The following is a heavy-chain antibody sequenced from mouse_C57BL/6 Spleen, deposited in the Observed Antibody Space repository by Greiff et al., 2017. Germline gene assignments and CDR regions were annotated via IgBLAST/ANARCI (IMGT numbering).Heavy chain of an antibody. CDR1: GFSLTSYG. V-gene: IGHV2-6*01. D-gene: IGHD2-4*01. Sequence: VQLQESGPGLVAPSQSLSITCTVSGFSLTSYGVDWVRQSPGKGLEWLGVIWGVGSTNYNSALKSRLSISKDNSKSQVFLKMNSLQTDDTAMYCCAMIYYDYERGAYFDVWGTGTTVTVSS. J-gene: IGHJ1*03. CDR3: AMIYYDYERGAYFDV. CDR2: IWGVGST.